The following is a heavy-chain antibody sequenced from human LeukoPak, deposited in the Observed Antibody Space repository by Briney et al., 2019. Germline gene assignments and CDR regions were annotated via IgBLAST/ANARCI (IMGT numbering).Heavy chain of an antibody. CDR1: GGTFSSYA. Sequence: GSSVKVSCKASGGTFSSYAISWVRQAPGQGLEWMGRIIPILGIANYAQKFQGRVTITADKSTSTAYMELSSLRSEDTAVYYCARDGYTIFGVVPPERIHGMDVWGQGTLVTVSS. V-gene: IGHV1-69*04. CDR2: IIPILGIA. CDR3: ARDGYTIFGVVPPERIHGMDV. D-gene: IGHD3-3*01. J-gene: IGHJ6*02.